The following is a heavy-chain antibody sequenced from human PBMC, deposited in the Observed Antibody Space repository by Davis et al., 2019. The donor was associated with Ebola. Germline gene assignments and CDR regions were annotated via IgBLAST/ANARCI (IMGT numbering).Heavy chain of an antibody. D-gene: IGHD4-17*01. CDR1: GFTFSDYY. J-gene: IGHJ2*01. Sequence: GGSLRLSCAGSGFTFSDYYMSWIRQAPGKGLEWVSFISGSGTTVSYADSVRGRFTISRDNAKNSVYLQMNSLRVEDTAVYYCTRHVSGDFWYFDLWGRGTLVTVSS. V-gene: IGHV3-11*01. CDR3: TRHVSGDFWYFDL. CDR2: ISGSGTTV.